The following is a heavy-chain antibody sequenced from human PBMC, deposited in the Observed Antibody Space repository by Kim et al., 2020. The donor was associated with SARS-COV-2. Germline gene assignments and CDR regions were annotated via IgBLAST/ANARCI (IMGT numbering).Heavy chain of an antibody. Sequence: GGSLRLSCGASGFTFSSYWMSWVRQAPGKGLEWVANIKQDGSDKYYVESVKGRFTISRDNVRDSLYLQMNSLRVEDTAVYFCVRESEDNSEGYV. CDR1: GFTFSSYW. D-gene: IGHD1-1*01. V-gene: IGHV3-7*03. J-gene: IGHJ3*01. CDR3: VRESEDNSEGYV. CDR2: IKQDGSDK.